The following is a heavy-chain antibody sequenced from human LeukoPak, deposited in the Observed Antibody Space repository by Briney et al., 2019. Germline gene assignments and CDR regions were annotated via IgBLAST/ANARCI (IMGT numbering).Heavy chain of an antibody. Sequence: ASVKVSCKGSGYTFSSYAMHWVRQAPGQRLEWMGWINAGNGNTKYSQKFQGRVTITRDTSASTAYMELSSLRSEDTAVYYCARGSLGWYFDLWGRGTLVTVSS. CDR2: INAGNGNT. J-gene: IGHJ2*01. CDR1: GYTFSSYA. V-gene: IGHV1-3*01. CDR3: ARGSLGWYFDL.